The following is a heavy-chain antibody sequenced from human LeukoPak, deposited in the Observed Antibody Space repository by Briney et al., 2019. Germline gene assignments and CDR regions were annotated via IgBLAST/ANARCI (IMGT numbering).Heavy chain of an antibody. D-gene: IGHD1-26*01. CDR2: ISAYNGNT. CDR3: ARMWDSNAGNYFDY. V-gene: IGHV1-18*01. J-gene: IGHJ4*02. Sequence: ASVKVSCKASGYTFNTYGISWVRQAPGQGLEWMGWISAYNGNTNYAQKLQGRVTMTTDTSTSTAYMELGSLRSDDPAVYHCARMWDSNAGNYFDYWGQGTLVTVSS. CDR1: GYTFNTYG.